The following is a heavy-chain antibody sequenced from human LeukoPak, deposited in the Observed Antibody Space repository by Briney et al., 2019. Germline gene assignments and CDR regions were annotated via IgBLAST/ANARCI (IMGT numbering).Heavy chain of an antibody. V-gene: IGHV3-7*01. Sequence: GGSLRLSCAASGFTFNRYWMSWVRQAPGKGLEWVANIKQDGSEKYYVDSVKGRFTISRDNSKNTLYLQMSSLRAEDTAVYYCAKEFNRGLPDYWGQGTLVTVPS. D-gene: IGHD2-21*01. CDR3: AKEFNRGLPDY. CDR2: IKQDGSEK. J-gene: IGHJ4*02. CDR1: GFTFNRYW.